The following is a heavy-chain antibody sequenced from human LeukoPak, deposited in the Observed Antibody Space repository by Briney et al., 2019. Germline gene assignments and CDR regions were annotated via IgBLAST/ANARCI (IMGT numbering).Heavy chain of an antibody. V-gene: IGHV3-23*01. CDR3: PRQSYASGWNPFDY. D-gene: IGHD6-19*01. Sequence: GGSLRLSCAASGFTFSNYAMSWVRQAPGKGLEWVSTISGGGISTHYGDSAKGRFTISRDNSKNTLYLQMNSLRAEDTAVYYCPRQSYASGWNPFDYWGQGILVTVSS. J-gene: IGHJ4*02. CDR2: ISGGGIST. CDR1: GFTFSNYA.